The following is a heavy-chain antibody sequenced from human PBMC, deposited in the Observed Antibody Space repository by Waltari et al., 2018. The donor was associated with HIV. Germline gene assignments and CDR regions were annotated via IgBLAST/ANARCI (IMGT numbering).Heavy chain of an antibody. CDR3: ARDLWQFVLLSADHDAFDV. V-gene: IGHV4-39*07. J-gene: IGHJ3*01. CDR2: VYYNGNT. CDR1: GGSISSNSYY. D-gene: IGHD2-21*01. Sequence: QLQLQESGPGLVKPSETLSLNCTVSGGSISSNSYYWGWIRQPPGKGLEWIGSVYYNGNTYYNPSLKSRVNISMDTAENQFYLRLSSLTAADTAMYYCARDLWQFVLLSADHDAFDVWGQGTMVTVSS.